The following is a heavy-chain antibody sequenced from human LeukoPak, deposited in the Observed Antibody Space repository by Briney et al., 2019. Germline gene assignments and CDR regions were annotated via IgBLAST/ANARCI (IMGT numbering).Heavy chain of an antibody. D-gene: IGHD3-10*01. V-gene: IGHV3-66*01. Sequence: GSLRLSCAASGFTVRNNYMSWVRQAPGKGLEWVSVIYSGGSTCYADSVKGRFTISRDNSKNTLYLQMNSLRAEDTAVYFCATGERMVRGDGVDYWGQGTLVTVSS. J-gene: IGHJ4*02. CDR2: IYSGGST. CDR1: GFTVRNNY. CDR3: ATGERMVRGDGVDY.